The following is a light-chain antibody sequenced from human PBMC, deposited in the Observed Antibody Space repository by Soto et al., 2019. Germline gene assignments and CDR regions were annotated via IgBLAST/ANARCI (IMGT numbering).Light chain of an antibody. CDR3: QQRRDWPIT. CDR1: LNINTY. CDR2: DAS. V-gene: IGKV3-11*01. Sequence: EIVLTQSPDTLSLSPGESATLSCRASLNINTYLSWYQQKPGQVPRLLMFDASNRATGIPARFSGSGSGTDFTFTISSLEPEDFAVYYCQQRRDWPITFGGGTKVEIK. J-gene: IGKJ4*01.